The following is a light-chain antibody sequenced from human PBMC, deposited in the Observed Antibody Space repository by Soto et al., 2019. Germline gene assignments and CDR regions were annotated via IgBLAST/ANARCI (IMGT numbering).Light chain of an antibody. Sequence: EIVLTQSPGTLSLSPGERATLSCRASQSVSSSYLAWYQQKLGQAPRLLISGASRRATGIPDRFSGSGSGIDFTLTISRLEPEEFAVYYCQQYGSSPYTFGQGTKLEIK. CDR1: QSVSSSY. V-gene: IGKV3-20*01. CDR3: QQYGSSPYT. CDR2: GAS. J-gene: IGKJ2*01.